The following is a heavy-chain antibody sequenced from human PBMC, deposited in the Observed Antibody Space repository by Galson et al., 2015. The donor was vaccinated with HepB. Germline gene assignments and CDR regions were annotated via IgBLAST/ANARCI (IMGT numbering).Heavy chain of an antibody. J-gene: IGHJ4*02. V-gene: IGHV1-18*04. CDR3: ARSHNWNYFDY. Sequence: QSGAEVKKPGASVKVSCQASGYIFTSYDINWVRQAPGQGLEWMGWISGYNGNTNYAQKLQGRVTMTTDTSTRTVYMELRSLRSDDSAVYYCARSHNWNYFDYWGQGTLVTVSS. CDR2: ISGYNGNT. D-gene: IGHD1-1*01. CDR1: GYIFTSYD.